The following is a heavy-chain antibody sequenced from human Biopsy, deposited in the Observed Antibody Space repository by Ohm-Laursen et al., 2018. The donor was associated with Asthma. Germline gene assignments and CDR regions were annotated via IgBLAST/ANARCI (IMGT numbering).Heavy chain of an antibody. CDR1: GFSFSNFG. CDR2: ISFDGSNE. CDR3: AKELFPGWELRRGPDS. J-gene: IGHJ4*02. Sequence: SLRLSCAAPGFSFSNFGMHWVRQAPGKGLEWVAGISFDGSNEDYADSVKGRFTISRDNSKNKLFLEMNSLRPEDTAVYYCAKELFPGWELRRGPDSWGQGTLVTVSS. D-gene: IGHD1-26*01. V-gene: IGHV3-30*18.